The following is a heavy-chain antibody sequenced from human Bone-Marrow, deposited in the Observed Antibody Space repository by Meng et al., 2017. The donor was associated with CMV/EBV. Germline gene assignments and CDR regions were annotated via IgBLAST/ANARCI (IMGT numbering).Heavy chain of an antibody. D-gene: IGHD3-10*01. CDR1: GFTFSSYW. Sequence: GSLRLSCAASGFTFSSYWMHWVRQAPGKGLVWVSRINSDGSSTSYADSVKGRFTISRDNAKNTLYLQMNSLRAEDTAVYYCARDRMVTMVRGVIITYFYYGMDVWGQGTTVTVSS. CDR3: ARDRMVTMVRGVIITYFYYGMDV. V-gene: IGHV3-74*01. J-gene: IGHJ6*02. CDR2: INSDGSST.